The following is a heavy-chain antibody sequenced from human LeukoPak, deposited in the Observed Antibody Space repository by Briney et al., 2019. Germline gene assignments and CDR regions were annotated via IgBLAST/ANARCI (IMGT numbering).Heavy chain of an antibody. CDR2: INPISCGT. D-gene: IGHD2-21*01. Sequence: GASVPVSCMASGYTLTGYYMHWLRQAPARGRAWMGWINPISCGTNYAQKFQGRVTMTRDTSISTTYIELSSLSSDDTAIYYCARFWHCGFSTCWAVNGFDYWGQGTEVTVS. V-gene: IGHV1-2*02. J-gene: IGHJ3*01. CDR1: GYTLTGYY. CDR3: ARFWHCGFSTCWAVNGFDY.